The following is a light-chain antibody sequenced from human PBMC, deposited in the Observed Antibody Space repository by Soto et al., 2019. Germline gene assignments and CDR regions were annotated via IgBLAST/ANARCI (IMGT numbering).Light chain of an antibody. CDR1: SSDIGGYNH. V-gene: IGLV2-14*03. Sequence: QSALTQPASVSGSPGQSITISCTGTSSDIGGYNHVSWYQQHPGKAPKLMIYDVSDRPSGVSNRFSGSKSGNTASLTISGFQAEDEADYYCSSYTSSSTVVFGGGTKLTVL. CDR3: SSYTSSSTVV. J-gene: IGLJ2*01. CDR2: DVS.